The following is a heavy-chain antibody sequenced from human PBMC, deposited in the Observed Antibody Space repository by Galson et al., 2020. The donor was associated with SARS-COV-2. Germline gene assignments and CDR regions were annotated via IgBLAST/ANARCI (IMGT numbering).Heavy chain of an antibody. Sequence: GESLKISCAGSGFNFSEYAMHRVRQSPGKGLEWVAVISFQGNNKYYADSVMGRFTISKDNSKNTLFLQMDSLRSEDTAVYYCAKNMVRGISFYYFDSWGQGTPVTVSS. CDR2: ISFQGNNK. CDR1: GFNFSEYA. D-gene: IGHD3-10*01. V-gene: IGHV3-30-3*01. CDR3: AKNMVRGISFYYFDS. J-gene: IGHJ4*02.